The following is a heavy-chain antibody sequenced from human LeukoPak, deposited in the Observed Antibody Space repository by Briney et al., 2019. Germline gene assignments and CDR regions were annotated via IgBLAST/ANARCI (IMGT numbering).Heavy chain of an antibody. CDR3: ARASFDY. Sequence: GGSLRLSSAAPLFTFSVSWMSSVRHALGKGLEWVANIKQDGSEKYYVDFVKGRFTISRDNAKNSLYLQMNSLRAEDTAVYYCARASFDYWGQGTLVTVSS. CDR1: LFTFSVSW. J-gene: IGHJ4*02. CDR2: IKQDGSEK. V-gene: IGHV3-7*04.